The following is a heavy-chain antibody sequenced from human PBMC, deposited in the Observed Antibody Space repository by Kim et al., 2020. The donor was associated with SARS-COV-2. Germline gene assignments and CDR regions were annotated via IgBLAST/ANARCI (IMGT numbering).Heavy chain of an antibody. J-gene: IGHJ4*02. CDR1: GGSFSGYY. D-gene: IGHD1-7*01. CDR2: INHSGST. CDR3: ARGRYNWNYGAFDY. Sequence: SETLSLTCAVYGGSFSGYYWSWIRQPPGKGLEWIGEINHSGSTNYNPSLKSRVTISVDTSKNQFSLKLSSVTAADTAVYYCARGRYNWNYGAFDYWGQGTLVTVSS. V-gene: IGHV4-34*01.